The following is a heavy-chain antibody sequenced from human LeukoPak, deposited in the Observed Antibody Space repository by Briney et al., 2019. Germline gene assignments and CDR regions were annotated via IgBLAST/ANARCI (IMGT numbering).Heavy chain of an antibody. V-gene: IGHV1-69*13. D-gene: IGHD3-10*01. CDR3: AVSPGDPYYFDY. Sequence: EASVKVSCKASGGTFSSYAISWMGQAPGQGLEWMGGIIPIFGTANYAQKFQGRVTITAHESTSTAYMELSSLRSEDTAVYYCAVSPGDPYYFDYWGQGTLVTVSS. CDR2: IIPIFGTA. J-gene: IGHJ4*02. CDR1: GGTFSSYA.